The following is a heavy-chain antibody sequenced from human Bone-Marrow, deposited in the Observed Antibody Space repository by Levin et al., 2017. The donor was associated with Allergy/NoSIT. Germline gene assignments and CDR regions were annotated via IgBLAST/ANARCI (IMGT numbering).Heavy chain of an antibody. D-gene: IGHD2/OR15-2a*01. CDR1: GGTLLSKT. CDR2: IIPVFGTP. V-gene: IGHV1-69*06. CDR3: ARGSMASSYHNLDV. Sequence: ASVKVSCKASGGTLLSKTITWVRQAPGQGLEWMAGIIPVFGTPDYAQTFQGRVTITADRSTNSVYMELTRLTSDDTAVYYCARGSMASSYHNLDVWGQGTAVTVSS. J-gene: IGHJ6*02.